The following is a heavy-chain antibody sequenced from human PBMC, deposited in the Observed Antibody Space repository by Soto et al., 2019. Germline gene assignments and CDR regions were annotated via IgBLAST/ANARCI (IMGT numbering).Heavy chain of an antibody. CDR3: ARGVPVYYYDSSGYLDY. CDR1: GFTFSSYA. CDR2: ISYDGSNK. Sequence: GGSLRLSCAASGFTFSSYAMHWVRQAPGKGLEWVAVISYDGSNKYYADSVKGRFTISRDNSKNTLYLQMNSLRAEDTAVYYCARGVPVYYYDSSGYLDYWGQGTLVTVSS. D-gene: IGHD3-22*01. V-gene: IGHV3-30-3*01. J-gene: IGHJ4*02.